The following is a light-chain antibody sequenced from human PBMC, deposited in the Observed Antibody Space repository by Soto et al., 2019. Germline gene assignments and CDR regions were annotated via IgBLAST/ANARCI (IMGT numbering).Light chain of an antibody. J-gene: IGKJ1*01. CDR1: QSVSSSY. CDR2: GAS. V-gene: IGKV3-20*01. CDR3: QQYGRSPWT. Sequence: IVLTQSRDTLSLSPGARATLSWLARQSVSSSYLAWYQQNPGQAPRLLIYGASSRATGIPDRFSGSGSGTDFILTIYRLEPEDFAVYYCQQYGRSPWTFGQGTKVDIK.